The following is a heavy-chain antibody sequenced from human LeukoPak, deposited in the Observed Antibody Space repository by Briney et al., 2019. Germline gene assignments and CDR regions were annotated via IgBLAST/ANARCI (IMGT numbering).Heavy chain of an antibody. V-gene: IGHV3-74*01. CDR2: INSDESST. CDR3: VRYSLDAFDI. D-gene: IGHD2-15*01. Sequence: PGGSLGLSCAASGFTFSTYWMHWVRQAPGKGLVWVSRINSDESSTFYAASVKGRFTISRDNAKNTLYLQMNSLRAEDTAVYYCVRYSLDAFDIWGQGTMVTVSS. CDR1: GFTFSTYW. J-gene: IGHJ3*02.